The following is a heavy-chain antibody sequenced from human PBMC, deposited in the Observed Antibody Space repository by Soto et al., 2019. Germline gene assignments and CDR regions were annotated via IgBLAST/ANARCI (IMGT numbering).Heavy chain of an antibody. CDR2: ISYDGSNK. CDR3: ARVITRGLRPYYYYYGMDV. J-gene: IGHJ6*02. CDR1: GFTFSSYD. V-gene: IGHV3-30-3*01. Sequence: QVQLVESGGGVVQPGRSLRLSCAASGFTFSSYDMHWVRQAPGKGLEWVAVISYDGSNKYYADSVKGRFTISRDNSKNPLYLQMNSLRAEDTAVYYCARVITRGLRPYYYYYGMDVWGQGTTVTVSS. D-gene: IGHD5-12*01.